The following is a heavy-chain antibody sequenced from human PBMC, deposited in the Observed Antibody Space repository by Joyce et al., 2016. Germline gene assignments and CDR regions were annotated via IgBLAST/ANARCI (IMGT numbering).Heavy chain of an antibody. CDR2: LSSSSYI. J-gene: IGHJ4*02. D-gene: IGHD2-8*01. CDR1: GFTFSSYS. Sequence: EVQLVESGGGLVKPGGSLRLSCAASGFTFSSYSMSWVRQAPGKGLEWVSYLSSSSYIKYTDSVKGRFTISRDNAKNSQYLQMNSLRVEDTAVYYWARSSYTNGIFDYWGQGTLVTVSS. V-gene: IGHV3-21*05. CDR3: ARSSYTNGIFDY.